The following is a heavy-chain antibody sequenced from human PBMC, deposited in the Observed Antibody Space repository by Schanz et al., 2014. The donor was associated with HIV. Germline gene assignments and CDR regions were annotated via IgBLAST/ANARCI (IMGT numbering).Heavy chain of an antibody. CDR2: ISESGGRT. CDR1: GFNFNNYA. Sequence: EVQLLESGGGFVQPGGSLRLSCAASGFNFNNYAMTWVRQAPGKGLEWVSSISESGGRTYYADSVKGRFTISRDNSKNTLYLQMNSLRAEDTAVYYCAKGLTIWLQPPFDYWGQGTLVTVSS. J-gene: IGHJ4*02. V-gene: IGHV3-23*01. CDR3: AKGLTIWLQPPFDY. D-gene: IGHD5-12*01.